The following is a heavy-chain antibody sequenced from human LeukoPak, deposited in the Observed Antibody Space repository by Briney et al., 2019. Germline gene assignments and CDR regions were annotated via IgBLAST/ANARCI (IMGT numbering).Heavy chain of an antibody. CDR2: INDSGSS. CDR1: GGSFSGYL. J-gene: IGHJ5*02. D-gene: IGHD2-15*01. CDR3: ARGVGCSGGSCSYWFDP. V-gene: IGHV4-34*01. Sequence: KPSETLSLTCAVYGGSFSGYLWSWIRQSPGKGLEWIGEINDSGSSNYNPALKSRVTISVDTSKNQFSLRLKSVTAADTAVYYCARGVGCSGGSCSYWFDPWGQGTLVTVSS.